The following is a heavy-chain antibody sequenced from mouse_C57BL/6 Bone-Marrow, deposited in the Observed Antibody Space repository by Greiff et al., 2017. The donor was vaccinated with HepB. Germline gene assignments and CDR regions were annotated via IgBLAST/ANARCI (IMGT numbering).Heavy chain of an antibody. Sequence: QVQLKQSGAELVRPGASVKLSCKASGYTFTDYYINWVKQRPGQGLEWIARIYPGSGNTYYNEKFKGKATLTAEKSSSTAYMQLSSLTSEDSAVYFCARGRGLSWFAYWGQGTLVTVSA. D-gene: IGHD3-3*01. CDR1: GYTFTDYY. V-gene: IGHV1-76*01. CDR2: IYPGSGNT. J-gene: IGHJ3*01. CDR3: ARGRGLSWFAY.